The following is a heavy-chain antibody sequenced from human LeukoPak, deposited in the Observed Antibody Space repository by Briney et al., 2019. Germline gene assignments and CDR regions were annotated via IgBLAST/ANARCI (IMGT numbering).Heavy chain of an antibody. Sequence: QAPGQGLEWMGGIIPIFGTANYAQKFQGRVTITADESTSTAYMELSSLRSEDTAVYYCAREEFVGYYYGMDVWGQGTTVTVSS. V-gene: IGHV1-69*01. CDR3: AREEFVGYYYGMDV. D-gene: IGHD3-16*01. CDR2: IIPIFGTA. J-gene: IGHJ6*02.